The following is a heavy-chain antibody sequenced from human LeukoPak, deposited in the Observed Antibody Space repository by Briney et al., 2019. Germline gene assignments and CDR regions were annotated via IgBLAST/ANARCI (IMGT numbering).Heavy chain of an antibody. V-gene: IGHV4-59*12. CDR3: ARGNMWDYRRYYYYMDV. CDR1: GDSITNYY. D-gene: IGHD4-11*01. CDR2: VYYNGDT. J-gene: IGHJ6*03. Sequence: PSETLSLTCTVSGDSITNYYWSWIRQPPGNGLEWIGYVYYNGDTNYNPSLKSRVTISVDTSKNQFSLKLNSVTAADTAIYYCARGNMWDYRRYYYYMDVWGKGTTVTVSS.